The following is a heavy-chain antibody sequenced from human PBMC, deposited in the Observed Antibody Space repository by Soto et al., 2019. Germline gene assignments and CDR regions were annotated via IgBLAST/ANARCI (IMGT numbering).Heavy chain of an antibody. V-gene: IGHV3-15*01. J-gene: IGHJ4*02. CDR2: IKSKTDGGTT. D-gene: IGHD3-3*01. Sequence: PGGSLRLSCAASGFTFSNAWMSWVRQAPGMGLEWVGRIKSKTDGGTTDYAAPVKGRFTISRDDSKNTLYLQMNSLKTEDTAVYYCTTEVGYYDFWSGYYTIDYWGQGTLVTVSS. CDR3: TTEVGYYDFWSGYYTIDY. CDR1: GFTFSNAW.